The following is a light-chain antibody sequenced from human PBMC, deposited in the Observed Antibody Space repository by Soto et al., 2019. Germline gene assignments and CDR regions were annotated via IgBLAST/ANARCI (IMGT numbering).Light chain of an antibody. CDR2: DAF. V-gene: IGKV3-11*01. Sequence: VLTQSAATLSLSPGERATLSCRASLSVSVYLDWYQQKPGQAPRLVIYDAFNRATGIPARFSGSGSGTDFTLTISSLEPEDFAVYYCQQRQYWPPITFGQGTRLEI. CDR3: QQRQYWPPIT. CDR1: LSVSVY. J-gene: IGKJ5*01.